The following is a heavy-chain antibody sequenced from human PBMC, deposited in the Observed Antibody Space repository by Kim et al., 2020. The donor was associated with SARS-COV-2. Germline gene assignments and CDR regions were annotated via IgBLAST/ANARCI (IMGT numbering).Heavy chain of an antibody. Sequence: SETLSLTCAVHGGSLGDYSRTWIRQAPGKGLEWIGDINSRGNINYSPSLKSRLSLSIDKSTNQISLKLSSVTAADTAVYYCARPPYSFGFDMWDQGTMVTVSS. J-gene: IGHJ3*02. D-gene: IGHD2-21*01. V-gene: IGHV4-34*01. CDR2: INSRGNI. CDR1: GGSLGDYS. CDR3: ARPPYSFGFDM.